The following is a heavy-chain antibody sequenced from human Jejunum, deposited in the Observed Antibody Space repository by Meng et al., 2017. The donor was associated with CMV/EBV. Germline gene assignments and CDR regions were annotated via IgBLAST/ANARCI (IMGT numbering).Heavy chain of an antibody. D-gene: IGHD2-21*01. CDR1: GFALSSWN. CDR3: AKDLYYGDPAAFPL. J-gene: IGHJ3*01. Sequence: GFALSSWNMHWVRKAPGKGLEWVSSISGNSNYLYYADSLKGRFTISRDNAKNSLYLQMDSLRAEDTAVYYCAKDLYYGDPAAFPLWGQGTMVTVSS. CDR2: ISGNSNYL. V-gene: IGHV3-21*01.